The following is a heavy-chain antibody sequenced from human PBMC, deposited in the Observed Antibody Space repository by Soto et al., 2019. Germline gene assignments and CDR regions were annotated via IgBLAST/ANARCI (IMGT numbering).Heavy chain of an antibody. CDR2: ISYDGSNK. D-gene: IGHD4-17*01. J-gene: IGHJ6*02. CDR1: GYNFSSYA. Sequence: VGSLRLSCAASGYNFSSYAMHWVRQAPGKGLEWVAVISYDGSNKYYADSVKGRFTNSRDNPKNTLYLQMNSLRAEDTAVYYCARGGEDGDDYYYYGMDVWGQGTTVTVSS. CDR3: ARGGEDGDDYYYYGMDV. V-gene: IGHV3-30-3*01.